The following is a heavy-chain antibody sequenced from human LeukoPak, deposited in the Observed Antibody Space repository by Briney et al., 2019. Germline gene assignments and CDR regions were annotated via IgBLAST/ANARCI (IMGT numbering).Heavy chain of an antibody. CDR3: AKDGVSSSVWAFDI. V-gene: IGHV3-30*02. Sequence: TGGSLRLSCAASGFTFSNYDMHWVRQAPGKGLEWVAFIRNDGSTKYYVDSVKGRFVISRDNSRNTLYLYMNSLRAEDSAVYYCAKDGVSSSVWAFDIWGQGTMVTVSS. CDR1: GFTFSNYD. J-gene: IGHJ3*02. D-gene: IGHD3-10*01. CDR2: IRNDGSTK.